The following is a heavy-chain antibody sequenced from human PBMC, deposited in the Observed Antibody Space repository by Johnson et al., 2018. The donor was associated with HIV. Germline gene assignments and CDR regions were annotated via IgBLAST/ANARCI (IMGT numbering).Heavy chain of an antibody. D-gene: IGHD1-26*01. CDR1: GFTFSSYD. CDR3: AKDARTRWEREPDAFYI. CDR2: ISYDGRNK. Sequence: VQLVESGGGLVQPGGSLRLSCAASGFTFSSYDMSWVRQAPGKGLEWVAVISYDGRNKYYADSVKGRFTISRDNSKKTLYLQMNSLRAEETAVYYCAKDARTRWEREPDAFYIWGQGTMVTVSS. J-gene: IGHJ3*02. V-gene: IGHV3-30*18.